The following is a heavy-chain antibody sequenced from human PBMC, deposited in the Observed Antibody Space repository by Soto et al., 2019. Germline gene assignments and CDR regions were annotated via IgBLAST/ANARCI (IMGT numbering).Heavy chain of an antibody. Sequence: QVQLQESGPGLVKPSETLSLTCTVSGGSISSYYWSWIRQPPGKGLEWIGYIYYSGSTNYNPSLKSRVTISVDTSKNQFSLKLSSVTAADTAVYYCARADTAMVFPPVLGYWGQGTLVTVSS. CDR1: GGSISSYY. CDR3: ARADTAMVFPPVLGY. J-gene: IGHJ4*02. V-gene: IGHV4-59*01. D-gene: IGHD5-18*01. CDR2: IYYSGST.